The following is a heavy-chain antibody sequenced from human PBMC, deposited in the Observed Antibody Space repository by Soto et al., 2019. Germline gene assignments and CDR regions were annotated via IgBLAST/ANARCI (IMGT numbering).Heavy chain of an antibody. CDR3: ARDRVAIFGVVNGYYYGMDV. D-gene: IGHD3-3*01. J-gene: IGHJ6*02. CDR2: INPSGGST. V-gene: IGHV1-46*01. Sequence: ASVKVSCKASGYTFTSYYMHWVRQAPGQGLEWMGIINPSGGSTSYAQKFQGRVTMTRDTSTSTVYMELSSLRSEDTAVYYCARDRVAIFGVVNGYYYGMDVWGQGTTVTVSS. CDR1: GYTFTSYY.